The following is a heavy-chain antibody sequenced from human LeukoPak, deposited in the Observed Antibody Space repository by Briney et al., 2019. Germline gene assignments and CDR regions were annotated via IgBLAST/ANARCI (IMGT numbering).Heavy chain of an antibody. CDR2: ISYDGKHK. V-gene: IGHV3-30*04. CDR3: AREDDDSNGIDV. J-gene: IGHJ6*02. Sequence: GGSLRLSCAASGFTLSNYAMEWVRQAPGKGLEWVALISYDGKHKYYADSMKGRFTISRDNSKNTLYPQMNSLRAEDTAVYYCAREDDDSNGIDVWGHGTTVTVSS. CDR1: GFTLSNYA. D-gene: IGHD4-11*01.